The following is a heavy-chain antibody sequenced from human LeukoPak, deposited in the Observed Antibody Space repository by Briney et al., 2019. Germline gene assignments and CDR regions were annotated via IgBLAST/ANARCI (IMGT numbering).Heavy chain of an antibody. J-gene: IGHJ4*02. V-gene: IGHV4-30-4*08. CDR2: IYYSGSI. D-gene: IGHD1-26*01. Sequence: SETLSLTCTVSGDSITNRDYYWSWIRQPPGKGLEWIGYIYYSGSIYYNPSLKSRVTLSVDTPEKNQFSLNLTSVTAADTAVYYCAGGGGSIHSDSWGPGILITVSS. CDR3: AGGGGSIHSDS. CDR1: GDSITNRDYY.